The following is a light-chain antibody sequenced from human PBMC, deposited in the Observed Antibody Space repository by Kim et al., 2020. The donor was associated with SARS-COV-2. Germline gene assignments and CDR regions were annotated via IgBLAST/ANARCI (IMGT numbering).Light chain of an antibody. CDR2: AAS. J-gene: IGKJ1*01. V-gene: IGKV1-8*01. CDR1: QSINRY. Sequence: ASAGDTVTITCRASQSINRYVAWHQQKPAKAPKLLIYAASTVQRGVPSRFSGSGSGTDFTLTFICLQSEDLATYFCQQYYNYPPTFGQGTKVDIK. CDR3: QQYYNYPPT.